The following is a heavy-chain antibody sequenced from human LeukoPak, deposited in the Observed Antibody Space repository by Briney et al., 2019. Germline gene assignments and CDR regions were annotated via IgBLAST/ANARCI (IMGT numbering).Heavy chain of an antibody. J-gene: IGHJ4*02. CDR3: ARRGYYDSSGYDY. D-gene: IGHD3-22*01. Sequence: GGSLRLSCAASGFTFSSYSMNWVRQAPGKGLEWVSSISSSSTDLYYADSVKGRFTISRDNAKNSLYLQINSLRAEDTAIYYCARRGYYDSSGYDYWGQGTLVTVSS. V-gene: IGHV3-21*01. CDR1: GFTFSSYS. CDR2: ISSSSTDL.